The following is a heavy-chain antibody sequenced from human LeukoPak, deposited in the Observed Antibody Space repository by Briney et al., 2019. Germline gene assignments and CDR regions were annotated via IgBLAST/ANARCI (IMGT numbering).Heavy chain of an antibody. CDR2: ISDSGSST. CDR1: GFTFSSYA. D-gene: IGHD3-22*01. Sequence: GGSLRLSCAASGFTFSSYAMSWVRQAPGKGLVWVSAISDSGSSTYYADSVKGRFTISRDKSKNTLYLEMNSLRAEDTAVYYCAKGLYCYDSRGYYVAEYFQHWGQGTLVTVSS. V-gene: IGHV3-23*01. J-gene: IGHJ1*01. CDR3: AKGLYCYDSRGYYVAEYFQH.